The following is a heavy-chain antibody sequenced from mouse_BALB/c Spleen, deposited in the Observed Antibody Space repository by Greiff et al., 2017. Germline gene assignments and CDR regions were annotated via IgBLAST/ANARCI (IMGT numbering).Heavy chain of an antibody. D-gene: IGHD2-4*01. CDR1: GYTFTSYW. V-gene: IGHV1-5*01. CDR2: IYPGNSDT. J-gene: IGHJ2*01. CDR3: TRGESIDYDWGYYFDY. Sequence: VHVKQSGTVLARPGASVKMSCKASGYTFTSYWMHWVKQRPGQGLEWIGAIYPGNSDTSYNQKFKGKAKLTAVTSTSTAYMELSSLTNEDSAVYYCTRGESIDYDWGYYFDYWGQGTTLTVSS.